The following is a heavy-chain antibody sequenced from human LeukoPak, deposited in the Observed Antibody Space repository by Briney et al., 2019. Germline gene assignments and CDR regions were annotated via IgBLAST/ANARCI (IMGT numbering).Heavy chain of an antibody. D-gene: IGHD1-26*01. CDR2: IYPGDSYT. V-gene: IGHV5-51*01. J-gene: IGHJ2*01. CDR1: GYSFTTYW. Sequence: GESLKIPCKGSGYSFTTYWIAWVRQMPGKGLEWMGVIYPGDSYTTYSPSFQGQVTISADKSINTAYLHWSSLKASDTAIYYCARNGMQWFFDLWGRGTLVTVSS. CDR3: ARNGMQWFFDL.